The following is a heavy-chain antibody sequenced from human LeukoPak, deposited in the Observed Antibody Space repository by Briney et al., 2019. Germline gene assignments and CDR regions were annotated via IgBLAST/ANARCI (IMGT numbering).Heavy chain of an antibody. CDR3: ARARARDKSGYSTFGYYYGMDV. D-gene: IGHD3-3*01. CDR2: IIPIFGTA. CDR1: GYTFTSYY. J-gene: IGHJ6*02. Sequence: GASVKVSCKASGYTFTSYYMHWVRQAPGQGLEWMGGIIPIFGTANYAQKFQGRVTITADESTSTAYMELSSLRSEDTAVYYCARARARDKSGYSTFGYYYGMDVWGQGTTVTVSS. V-gene: IGHV1-69*13.